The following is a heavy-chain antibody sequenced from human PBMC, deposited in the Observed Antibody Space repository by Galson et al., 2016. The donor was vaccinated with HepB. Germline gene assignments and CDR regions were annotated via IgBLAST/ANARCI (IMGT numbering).Heavy chain of an antibody. CDR1: GYTFTGHY. CDR3: TRDNDWGPDY. V-gene: IGHV1-2*02. D-gene: IGHD7-27*01. CDR2: IHPPSGNT. J-gene: IGHJ4*02. Sequence: SVKVSCKASGYTFTGHYLHWVRQAPGHGLEWMGWIHPPSGNTNYAQNFQGRVAMTRDTSVSTVYMELSSLRSDDTAIYYCTRDNDWGPDYWGQGTLVTVSS.